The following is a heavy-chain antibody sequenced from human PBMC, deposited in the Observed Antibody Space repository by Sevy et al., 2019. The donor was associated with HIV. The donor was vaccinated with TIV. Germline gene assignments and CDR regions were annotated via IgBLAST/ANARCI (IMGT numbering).Heavy chain of an antibody. D-gene: IGHD2-21*01. V-gene: IGHV3-7*01. CDR2: IKQDGSEK. CDR3: ARDPIQGDYYYYGMDV. Sequence: GGSLRLSCAASGFTFSSYWMSWVRQAPGKGLEWVANIKQDGSEKYYGDSVKGRFTISRDNTKNSLYLQMNSLGAEDTAVYYCARDPIQGDYYYYGMDVWGQGTTVTVSS. CDR1: GFTFSSYW. J-gene: IGHJ6*02.